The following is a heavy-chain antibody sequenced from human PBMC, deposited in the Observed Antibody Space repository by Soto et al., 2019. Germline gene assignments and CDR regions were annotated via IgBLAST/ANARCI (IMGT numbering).Heavy chain of an antibody. Sequence: GGSLRLSCAASGFTFSSYAMSWVRQAPGKGLEWVSAISGSGGSTYYADSVKGRFTISRDNSKNTLYLQMNSLRAEDTAVYYCAKVSGSYPFYGMDVWGQGPTVTVSS. D-gene: IGHD1-26*01. V-gene: IGHV3-23*01. CDR2: ISGSGGST. CDR1: GFTFSSYA. J-gene: IGHJ6*02. CDR3: AKVSGSYPFYGMDV.